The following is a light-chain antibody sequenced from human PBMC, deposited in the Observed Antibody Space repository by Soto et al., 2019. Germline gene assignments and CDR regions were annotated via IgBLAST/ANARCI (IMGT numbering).Light chain of an antibody. V-gene: IGKV3-15*01. J-gene: IGKJ4*01. Sequence: EIVMTQSPATLSVSPGERATLSCRASQRVSSKLAWFQQQPGRAPRLLIYATSARATGSPARFSGSGSGTEFTLTISSLHSEDVAVYDCQQYSEWPLTFGGGTRVEIK. CDR1: QRVSSK. CDR3: QQYSEWPLT. CDR2: ATS.